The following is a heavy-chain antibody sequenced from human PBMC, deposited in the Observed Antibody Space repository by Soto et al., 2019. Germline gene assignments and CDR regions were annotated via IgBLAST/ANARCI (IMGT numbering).Heavy chain of an antibody. CDR3: ARHFYDILTGLYYYYYGMDV. V-gene: IGHV4-39*01. CDR2: IYYSGST. J-gene: IGHJ6*02. CDR1: GGSISSSSYY. D-gene: IGHD3-9*01. Sequence: QLQLQESGPGLVKPSETLSLTCTVSGGSISSSSYYWGWIRQPPGKGLEWIGSIYYSGSTYYNPSLKSRVTVSVDTSTNQCSRKLSSVTAADTAVYYCARHFYDILTGLYYYYYGMDVWGQGTTVTVSS.